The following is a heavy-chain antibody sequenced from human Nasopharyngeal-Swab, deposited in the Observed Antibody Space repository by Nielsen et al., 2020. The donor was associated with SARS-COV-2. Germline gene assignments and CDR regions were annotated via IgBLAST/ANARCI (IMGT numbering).Heavy chain of an antibody. CDR1: GFTCTNDA. CDR3: AKGFLEWLIHGNALDV. V-gene: IGHV3-23*01. J-gene: IGHJ6*02. D-gene: IGHD3-3*01. Sequence: GESLKISCATSGFTCTNDAMSWVRQAPGKGLHWVATISFSGGGTYYADSVKGRFTISRDNSQNTLFLQMSSLTAEDTANYYCAKGFLEWLIHGNALDVWGQGTTVTVSS. CDR2: ISFSGGGT.